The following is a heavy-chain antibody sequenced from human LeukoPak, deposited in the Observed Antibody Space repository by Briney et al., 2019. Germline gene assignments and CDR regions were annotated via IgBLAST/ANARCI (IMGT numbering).Heavy chain of an antibody. J-gene: IGHJ3*02. CDR3: ASPNLNRYDGRTGAFDI. CDR2: IYYSGST. CDR1: GGSISSSSYY. Sequence: SETLSLTCTVSGGSISSSSYYWGWIRQPPGKGLEWIGSIYYSGSTYYNPSLKSRVTISVDTSKNQFSLKLSSVTAADTAVYYCASPNLNRYDGRTGAFDIWGQGTMVTVSS. D-gene: IGHD3-22*01. V-gene: IGHV4-39*01.